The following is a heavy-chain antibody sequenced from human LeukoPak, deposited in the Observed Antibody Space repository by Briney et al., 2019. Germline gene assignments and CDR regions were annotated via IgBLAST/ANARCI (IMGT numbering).Heavy chain of an antibody. Sequence: PSETLSLTCTVSGGSISSSSYYWGWIRQPPGKGLERIVSIYYSGSTYYNSSLKSRVTISVDTSKNQFSLKLTSVTAADTAVYYCASGYYDSSGYPFDYWGQGTLVTVSS. D-gene: IGHD3-22*01. V-gene: IGHV4-39*01. J-gene: IGHJ4*02. CDR1: GGSISSSSYY. CDR3: ASGYYDSSGYPFDY. CDR2: IYYSGST.